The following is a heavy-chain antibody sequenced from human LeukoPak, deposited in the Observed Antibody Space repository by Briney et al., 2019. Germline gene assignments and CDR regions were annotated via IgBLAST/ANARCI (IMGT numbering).Heavy chain of an antibody. J-gene: IGHJ4*02. CDR2: IQYSGTT. Sequence: PSETLSLTCSVSGGSISSYYWSWIRQPPGQGLEWIGYIQYSGTTNYNPSLKSRVTISVDTSKNHLSLKMTSVTAADTAVYYCARSIFTTTSHPYFCDFWGQGTLVTVSS. CDR3: ARSIFTTTSHPYFCDF. D-gene: IGHD3-22*01. CDR1: GGSISSYY. V-gene: IGHV4-59*01.